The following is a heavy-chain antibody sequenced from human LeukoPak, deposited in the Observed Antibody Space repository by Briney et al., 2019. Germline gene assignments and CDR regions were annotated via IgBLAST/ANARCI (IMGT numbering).Heavy chain of an antibody. J-gene: IGHJ4*02. D-gene: IGHD2-15*01. V-gene: IGHV1-46*01. CDR3: ARGFGGFPQPKRLDY. Sequence: ASVKVSCKASGYTFTSYYMHWVRQAPGQGLEWMGIINPSGGSTSYAQKFQGRVTMTRDTSTSTVYMELSSLRSEDTAVYYCARGFGGFPQPKRLDYRGQGTLVTVSS. CDR1: GYTFTSYY. CDR2: INPSGGST.